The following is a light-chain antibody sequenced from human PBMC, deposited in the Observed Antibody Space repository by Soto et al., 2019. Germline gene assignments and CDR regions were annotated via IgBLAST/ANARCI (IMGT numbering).Light chain of an antibody. V-gene: IGLV1-44*01. CDR3: AAWDDSLNGHWV. J-gene: IGLJ3*02. CDR1: SSNIGSNT. CDR2: SNN. Sequence: QAVVTQPPSASGTPGQRVTISCSGSSSNIGSNTVNWYQQLPGTATKLLIYSNNQRPSGVPDRFSGSKSGTSASLAISGLQSEDEADYYCAAWDDSLNGHWVFGGGTKLTVL.